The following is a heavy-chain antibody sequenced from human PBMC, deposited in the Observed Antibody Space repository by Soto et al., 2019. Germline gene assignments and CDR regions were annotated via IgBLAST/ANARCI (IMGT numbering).Heavy chain of an antibody. J-gene: IGHJ6*02. V-gene: IGHV3-74*01. D-gene: IGHD2-15*01. CDR1: GFTFTNYW. CDR2: IKYDESST. Sequence: EVQLVESGGGLVQPGGSLRLSCAASGFTFTNYWMHWVRQAPGKGREWVSRIKYDESSTSYADSVKGRFTISRDNAKNTLYLKVNGLRAEDTAVYYCARGIKNYYGTDVWGQGTTVTVSS. CDR3: ARGIKNYYGTDV.